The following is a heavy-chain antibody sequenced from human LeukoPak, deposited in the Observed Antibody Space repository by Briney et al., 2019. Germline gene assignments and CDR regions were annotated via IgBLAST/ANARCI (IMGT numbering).Heavy chain of an antibody. V-gene: IGHV3-30-3*01. D-gene: IGHD2/OR15-2a*01. CDR2: ISYDGSNK. Sequence: PGGSLRLSCAASGFTFSSYAMHWVRQAPGKGLEWVAVISYDGSNKYYADSVKGRFTISRDNSKNTLYLQMNSLRAEDTAVYYCAREAILLLDYWGQGPWSPSPQ. J-gene: IGHJ4*02. CDR1: GFTFSSYA. CDR3: AREAILLLDY.